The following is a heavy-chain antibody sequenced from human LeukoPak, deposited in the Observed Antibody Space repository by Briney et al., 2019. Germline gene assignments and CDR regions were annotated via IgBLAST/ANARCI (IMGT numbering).Heavy chain of an antibody. V-gene: IGHV3-7*01. D-gene: IGHD3-9*01. Sequence: PGGSLRLSCAASGFTFSSYWMSWVRQAPGKGLEWVANIKQDGSEKYYVDSVKGRFTISRDNAKNSLYLQMNSLRAEDTAVYYCARDYTYYDILTGYPYWYFDLGPWHPGHCLL. CDR2: IKQDGSEK. CDR1: GFTFSSYW. J-gene: IGHJ2*01. CDR3: ARDYTYYDILTGYPYWYFDL.